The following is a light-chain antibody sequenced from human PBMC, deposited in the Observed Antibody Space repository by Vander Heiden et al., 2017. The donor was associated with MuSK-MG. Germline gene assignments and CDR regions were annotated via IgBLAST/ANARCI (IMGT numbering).Light chain of an antibody. CDR1: QSIGTS. CDR2: AAS. J-gene: IGKJ1*01. CDR3: QQTYSSPWT. Sequence: DIQMTQSPSSLSASVGDRVTITCRASQSIGTSLNWYQQKPGKAPNLLIYAASSLQSEVPSRFSGSGSGTDLTLTISSLQPEDFATYYCQQTYSSPWTFGQGTKVEV. V-gene: IGKV1-39*01.